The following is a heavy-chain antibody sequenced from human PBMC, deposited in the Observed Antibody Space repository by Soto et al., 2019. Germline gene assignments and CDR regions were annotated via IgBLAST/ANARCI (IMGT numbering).Heavy chain of an antibody. Sequence: GGSLRLSCAASGFTFSSYGMHWVRQAPGKGLEWVAVISYDGSNKYYADSVKGRFTISRDNSKNTLYLQMNSLRAEDTAVYYCAKDKVPRLTIYYFDYWGQGTLVTVSS. D-gene: IGHD4-17*01. CDR2: ISYDGSNK. V-gene: IGHV3-30*18. CDR3: AKDKVPRLTIYYFDY. J-gene: IGHJ4*02. CDR1: GFTFSSYG.